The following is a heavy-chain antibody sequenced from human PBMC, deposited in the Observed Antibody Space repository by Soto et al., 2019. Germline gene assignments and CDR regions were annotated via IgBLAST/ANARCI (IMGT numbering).Heavy chain of an antibody. CDR2: INSDGSVS. V-gene: IGHV3-74*01. CDR1: GFTFSNYW. D-gene: IGHD2-15*01. CDR3: ARGDCVGGTCYSLAGAFYYYMDV. J-gene: IGHJ6*03. Sequence: EVQLVESGGGLVQPGGSLRLSCAASGFTFSNYWMYWVRQAPGKGLVWVSRINSDGSVSSYVDSVKGRLTISRDNVKITLYLQMDSLRAEDTAVYYCARGDCVGGTCYSLAGAFYYYMDVWGKGTTVTVFS.